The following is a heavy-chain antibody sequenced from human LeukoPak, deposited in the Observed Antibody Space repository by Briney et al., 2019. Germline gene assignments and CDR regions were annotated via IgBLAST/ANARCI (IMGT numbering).Heavy chain of an antibody. CDR1: GYTFTGYY. J-gene: IGHJ4*02. D-gene: IGHD3-10*01. CDR3: ARDYYYGSGSYYIPYYSDY. Sequence: GASVKVSCKASGYTFTGYYMHWVRQAPGQGLEWMGWINPNSGGTNYAQKFQGRVTMTRDTSISTAYMELSRLRSDDTAVYYCARDYYYGSGSYYIPYYSDYWGQGTLVTVSS. CDR2: INPNSGGT. V-gene: IGHV1-2*02.